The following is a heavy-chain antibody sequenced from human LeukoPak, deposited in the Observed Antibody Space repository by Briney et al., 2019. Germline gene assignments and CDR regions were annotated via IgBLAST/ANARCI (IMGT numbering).Heavy chain of an antibody. CDR2: VHLDGRT. CDR3: AREGGFYRPLDY. Sequence: SETLSLTCTVSGGSISSYYWSWIRQPPGKGLEWIGEVHLDGRTNYNPSLESRLTMSVDVSENQVSLKLTSVTAADTAVYYCAREGGFYRPLDYSGQGTLVTVSS. V-gene: IGHV4-59*12. D-gene: IGHD3-3*01. J-gene: IGHJ4*02. CDR1: GGSISSYY.